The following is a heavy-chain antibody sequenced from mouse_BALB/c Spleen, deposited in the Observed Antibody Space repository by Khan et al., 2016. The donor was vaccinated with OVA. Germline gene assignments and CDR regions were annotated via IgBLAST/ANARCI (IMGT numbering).Heavy chain of an antibody. D-gene: IGHD1-1*01. CDR2: ISYSGRT. V-gene: IGHV3-2*02. CDR1: GYSITSDCA. Sequence: EVQLQESGPGLVKPSQSLSLTCTVTGYSITSDCAWNWIRQFPGNKLEWMGYISYSGRTSYNPSLKSRISIPRATSKNQFFLQLNSVTTEDTATYYCARSVTITTVVATDFDCWGQGTTLTVSS. J-gene: IGHJ2*01. CDR3: ARSVTITTVVATDFDC.